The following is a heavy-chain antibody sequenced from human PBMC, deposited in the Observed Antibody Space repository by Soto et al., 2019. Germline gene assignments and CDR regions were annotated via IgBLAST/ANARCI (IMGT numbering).Heavy chain of an antibody. CDR1: GGSISSSGYY. Sequence: SETLSLTCTVSGGSISSSGYYWGWIRQPPGKGLEWIGSIYYSGSTYYNPSLKSRVTIFVDTSKNQFSLKLSSVTAADTAVYYCARQKSNYYDSSGYFPLYYFDYWGQGTLVTVSS. D-gene: IGHD3-22*01. CDR3: ARQKSNYYDSSGYFPLYYFDY. J-gene: IGHJ4*02. CDR2: IYYSGST. V-gene: IGHV4-39*01.